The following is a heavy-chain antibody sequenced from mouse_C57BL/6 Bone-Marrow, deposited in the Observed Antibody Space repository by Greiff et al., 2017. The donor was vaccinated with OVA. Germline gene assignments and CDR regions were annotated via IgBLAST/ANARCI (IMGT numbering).Heavy chain of an antibody. J-gene: IGHJ2*01. CDR2: IYPGSGNI. CDR1: GYTFTDYY. D-gene: IGHD2-2*01. CDR3: ARSERLRDYFDY. V-gene: IGHV1-76*01. Sequence: QVQLQQSGAELVRPGASVKLSCKASGYTFTDYYISWVKQRPGQGLEWIARIYPGSGNIYYNEKFKGKGTLTAEKSSSTAYRRLSSLTSDDSAVYFCARSERLRDYFDYWGQGTTLTVSS.